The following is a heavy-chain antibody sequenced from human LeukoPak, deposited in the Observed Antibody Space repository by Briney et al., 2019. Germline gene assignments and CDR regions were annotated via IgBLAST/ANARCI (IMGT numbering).Heavy chain of an antibody. Sequence: PSETLSLTCTVSGGSISSGSYYWSWFRQPAGKGLEWIGRIYTNGSTNYNPSLKSRVTISVDTSKNQFSLKLSSVTAADTAVYYCARTMVVAATPSYYFDYWGQGTLVTVSS. V-gene: IGHV4-61*02. CDR1: GGSISSGSYY. CDR3: ARTMVVAATPSYYFDY. D-gene: IGHD2-15*01. J-gene: IGHJ4*02. CDR2: IYTNGST.